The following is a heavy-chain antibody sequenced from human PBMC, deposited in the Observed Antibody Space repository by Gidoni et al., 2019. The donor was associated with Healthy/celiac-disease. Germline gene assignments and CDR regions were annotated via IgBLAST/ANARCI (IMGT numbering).Heavy chain of an antibody. D-gene: IGHD3-22*01. J-gene: IGHJ4*02. CDR1: GGSISSSSYY. CDR3: ASGDSSGYYRFDY. V-gene: IGHV4-39*01. Sequence: QLQLQESGPGLVKPSETLSLTCTVSGGSISSSSYYWGWIRQPPGRGLEWIGRLYYSGCPYYNPSLKSRVTISVDTSKNQFSLKLSSVTAADTAVYYCASGDSSGYYRFDYWGQGTLVTVSS. CDR2: LYYSGCP.